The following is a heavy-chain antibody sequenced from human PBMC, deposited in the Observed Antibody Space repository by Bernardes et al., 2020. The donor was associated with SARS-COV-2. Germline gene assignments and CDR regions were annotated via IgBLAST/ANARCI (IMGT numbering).Heavy chain of an antibody. CDR1: VLTYNNYA. V-gene: IGHV3-23*01. CDR3: AKVVQWHVVGKDSFDS. CDR2: IRCTGESP. J-gene: IGHJ4*02. Sequence: SLSRAASVLTYNNYAIRCVPQPPGGGREWGSAIRCTGESPYYADTVRGRFTNSRDNSRNTLYLQMNSLRVEDTAILYCAKVVQWHVVGKDSFDSWGQGTLVSVSS. D-gene: IGHD6-19*01.